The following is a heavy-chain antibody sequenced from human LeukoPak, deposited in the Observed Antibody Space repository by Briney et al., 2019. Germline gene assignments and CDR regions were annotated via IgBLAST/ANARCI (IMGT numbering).Heavy chain of an antibody. J-gene: IGHJ4*02. CDR1: GFTFSINT. Sequence: GGSLRLSCAAAGFTFSINTMHWARQAPGKGLEWVSVISGRGGSTYYADSGKGRFTISRDNSKNMQYLQMNSLRAEDTAGYYCAKDRRGMIVVVMTTWGQGTLVTVSS. D-gene: IGHD3-22*01. V-gene: IGHV3-23*01. CDR2: ISGRGGST. CDR3: AKDRRGMIVVVMTT.